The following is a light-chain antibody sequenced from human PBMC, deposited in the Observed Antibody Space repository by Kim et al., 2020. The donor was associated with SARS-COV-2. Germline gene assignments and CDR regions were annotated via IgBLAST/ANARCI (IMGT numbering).Light chain of an antibody. CDR3: QAWDSSTVV. J-gene: IGLJ2*01. Sequence: SVAPGQTAIITCSGNGLGDKNVCWYQQKAGQSPVLVIYEDRKRPTGIPERVSGSNSGNTATLTISGTQAMDEADYYCQAWDSSTVVFGGGTQLTVL. CDR2: EDR. CDR1: GLGDKN. V-gene: IGLV3-1*01.